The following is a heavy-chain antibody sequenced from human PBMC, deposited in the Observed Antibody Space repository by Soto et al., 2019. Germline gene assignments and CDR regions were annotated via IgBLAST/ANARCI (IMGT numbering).Heavy chain of an antibody. D-gene: IGHD2-8*01. CDR1: WYRFNAFW. V-gene: IGHV5-51*01. CDR2: IYPGDSDI. J-gene: IGHJ6*04. Sequence: GESLKISCKGSWYRFNAFWIAWVRQGPGKGLEWMGTIYPGDSDIRYSPSSQGQVTISDDKSITTAYLQWNSLKASDSGIYYCARSIKFLYSGMDVWGEGTTVTVSS. CDR3: ARSIKFLYSGMDV.